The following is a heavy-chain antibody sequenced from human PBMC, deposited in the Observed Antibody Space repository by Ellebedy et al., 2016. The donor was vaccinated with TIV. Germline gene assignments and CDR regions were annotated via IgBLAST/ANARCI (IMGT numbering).Heavy chain of an antibody. D-gene: IGHD5-12*01. J-gene: IGHJ4*02. V-gene: IGHV4-34*01. Sequence: SETLSLXXAVYGGSFSGYYWSWIRQPPGKGLEWIGEINHSGSTNYNPSLKSRVTISVDTSKNQFSLKLSSVTAADTAVYYCASGYRVATFDYWGQGTLVTVSS. CDR1: GGSFSGYY. CDR3: ASGYRVATFDY. CDR2: INHSGST.